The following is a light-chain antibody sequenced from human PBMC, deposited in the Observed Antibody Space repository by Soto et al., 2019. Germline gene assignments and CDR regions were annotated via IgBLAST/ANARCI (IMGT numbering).Light chain of an antibody. J-gene: IGKJ1*01. CDR1: QSVSNNY. CDR2: GAS. CDR3: QQYGSSGT. Sequence: ESVLTHSPGTLSLSPGERATLSCMASQSVSNNYLAWYQQKPGQAPRLLIYGASNRATGIPDRFSGSGSGTDFTLTISRLEPEDFAVYYCQQYGSSGTFGQGTKVDIK. V-gene: IGKV3-20*01.